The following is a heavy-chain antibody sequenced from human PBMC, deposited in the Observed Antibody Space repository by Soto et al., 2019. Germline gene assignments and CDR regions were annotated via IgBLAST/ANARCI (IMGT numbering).Heavy chain of an antibody. CDR2: INPSGGST. Sequence: GASVKVSCKASGYTFTSYYMHWVRQAPGQGLEWMGIINPSGGSTSYAQKFQGRVTMTRDTSTSTVYMELSSLRSEDTAVYYCARWGGREYLRHEMGFDPWGREPWSPSPQ. D-gene: IGHD2-2*01. CDR1: GYTFTSYY. V-gene: IGHV1-46*01. CDR3: ARWGGREYLRHEMGFDP. J-gene: IGHJ5*02.